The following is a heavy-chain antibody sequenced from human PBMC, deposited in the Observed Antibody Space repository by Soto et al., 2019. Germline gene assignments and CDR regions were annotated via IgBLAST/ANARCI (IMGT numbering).Heavy chain of an antibody. CDR1: GGSFSGYY. Sequence: SETLSLTCAVYGGSFSGYYWSWIRQPPGKGLEWIGEINHSGSTNYNPSLKSRVTISVDTSKNQFSLKLSSVTAADTAVYYCARGSGYLWFGELLYYYFDYWGQGTLVTV. D-gene: IGHD3-10*01. CDR2: INHSGST. V-gene: IGHV4-34*01. CDR3: ARGSGYLWFGELLYYYFDY. J-gene: IGHJ4*02.